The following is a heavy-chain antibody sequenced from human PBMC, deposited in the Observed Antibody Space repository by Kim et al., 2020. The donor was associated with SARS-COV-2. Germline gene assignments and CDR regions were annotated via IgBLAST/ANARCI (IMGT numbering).Heavy chain of an antibody. Sequence: AQKFKGRVTMTRDTSTSTVYMELSSLRSEDTAVYYCARDQMVRGVGKPDVWGQGTTVTVSS. V-gene: IGHV1-46*01. J-gene: IGHJ6*02. D-gene: IGHD3-10*01. CDR3: ARDQMVRGVGKPDV.